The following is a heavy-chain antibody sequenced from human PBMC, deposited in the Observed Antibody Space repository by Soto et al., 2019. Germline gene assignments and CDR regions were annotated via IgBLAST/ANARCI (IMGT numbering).Heavy chain of an antibody. CDR3: ARAPGAAIDY. V-gene: IGHV1-3*05. J-gene: IGHJ4*02. CDR1: GYTFTGYA. Sequence: QVQLEQSGAEEKKPGASVKVSFKASGYTFTGYAMHWVRQAPGQGLEWMGWINAGNGNTKFSQKFQGRVTITRDTSASTAYLELSSLRSEDTAVYYCARAPGAAIDYWGQGTLVTVSS. CDR2: INAGNGNT.